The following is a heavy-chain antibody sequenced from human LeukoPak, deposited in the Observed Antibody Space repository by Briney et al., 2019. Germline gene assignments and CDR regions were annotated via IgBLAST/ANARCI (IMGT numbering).Heavy chain of an antibody. D-gene: IGHD3-10*01. CDR3: AKGPRVRGVFYFDY. V-gene: IGHV3-30*02. J-gene: IGHJ4*02. CDR2: IRYDGSNK. CDR1: GFTFSSYG. Sequence: GGSLRLSCAASGFTFSSYGMHWVRQAPGKGLEWVAFIRYDGSNKYYADSVKGRFTISRDNSKNTLYLQMNSLRAEDTAVYYCAKGPRVRGVFYFDYWGQGTLVTVSS.